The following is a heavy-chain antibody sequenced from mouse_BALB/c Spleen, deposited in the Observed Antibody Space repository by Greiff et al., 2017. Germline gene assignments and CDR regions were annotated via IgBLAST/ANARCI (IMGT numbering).Heavy chain of an antibody. CDR1: GYAFSSSW. J-gene: IGHJ4*01. V-gene: IGHV1-82*01. CDR3: AREVSTTATEAMEY. CDR2: IYPGDGDT. D-gene: IGHD1-2*01. Sequence: VQLQQSGPELVKPGASVKISCKASGYAFSSSWMNWVKQRPGQGLEWIGRIYPGDGDTNYNGKFKGKATLTADKSSSTAYMQLSSLTSVDSAVYFCAREVSTTATEAMEYWGEGTPVTVSS.